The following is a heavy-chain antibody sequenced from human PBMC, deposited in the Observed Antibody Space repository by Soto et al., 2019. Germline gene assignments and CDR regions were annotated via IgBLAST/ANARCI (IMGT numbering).Heavy chain of an antibody. J-gene: IGHJ3*01. D-gene: IGHD2-15*01. V-gene: IGHV4-30-2*01. Sequence: QVQLKESGSGLVKPAQTLSLTCAVSGGSITRGGFSWSWIRQPPGKGLEWIGYVHHTGNADYHPSLESRVTISLDRSRNLYALNLTSVTAADTATYYCAKECGGTCLDAFDVWGPGTTVIVSS. CDR3: AKECGGTCLDAFDV. CDR1: GGSITRGGFS. CDR2: VHHTGNA.